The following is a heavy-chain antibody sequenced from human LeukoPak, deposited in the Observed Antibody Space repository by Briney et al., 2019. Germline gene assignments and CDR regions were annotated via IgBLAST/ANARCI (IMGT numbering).Heavy chain of an antibody. CDR3: AKSNGYGLVDI. V-gene: IGHV4-4*02. CDR2: IYHSGST. D-gene: IGHD3-10*01. Sequence: SETLSLTCAVSGGSISSSNWWSWVRQPPGKGLEWIGEIYHSGSTNYNPSLKSRVTISVDTSKDQFSLKLHSVTAADTAVYYCAKSNGYGLVDIWGQGTMVTVSS. CDR1: GGSISSSNW. J-gene: IGHJ3*02.